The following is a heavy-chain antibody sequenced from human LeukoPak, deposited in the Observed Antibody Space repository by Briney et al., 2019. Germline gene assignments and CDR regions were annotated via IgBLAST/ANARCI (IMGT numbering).Heavy chain of an antibody. Sequence: GGSLRLSCAASGFTLSSYAMSWVRQAPGKGLEWVSAISGSRSDGSTYYADSVKGRFTISRDNSKNTLYLQMNSLRAEDTAVYYCAKDSTSSADYYFDYWGQGTLVTVSS. CDR1: GFTLSSYA. CDR3: AKDSTSSADYYFDY. J-gene: IGHJ4*02. CDR2: ISGSRSDGST. D-gene: IGHD4/OR15-4a*01. V-gene: IGHV3-23*01.